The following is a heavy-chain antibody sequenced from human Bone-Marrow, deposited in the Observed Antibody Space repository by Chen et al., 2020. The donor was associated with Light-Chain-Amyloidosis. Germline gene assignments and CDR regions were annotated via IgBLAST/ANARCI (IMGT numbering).Heavy chain of an antibody. Sequence: QVQLQESGPGLVKPSETLSLTCTVSGDFVSSNTYYWTWIRQPPGKGLEWIGFLHYTGNTDNNPSLKSRVTVSLATSKNRFSLRLTSVTAADSAVYYCARAPYGDAAYQYFYYGMDVWGQGTTVTVSS. J-gene: IGHJ6*02. CDR3: ARAPYGDAAYQYFYYGMDV. V-gene: IGHV4-61*01. CDR1: GDFVSSNTYY. CDR2: LHYTGNT. D-gene: IGHD4-17*01.